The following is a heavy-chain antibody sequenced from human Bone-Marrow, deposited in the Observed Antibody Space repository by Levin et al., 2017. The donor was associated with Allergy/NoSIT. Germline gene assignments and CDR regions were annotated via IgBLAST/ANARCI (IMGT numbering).Heavy chain of an antibody. D-gene: IGHD1-26*01. V-gene: IGHV1-2*02. CDR1: GYTFTGYY. CDR2: IHPNSGGT. CDR3: ARDISGSWHY. J-gene: IGHJ4*02. Sequence: ASVKVSCKASGYTFTGYYMHWVRQAPGQGLEWMGWIHPNSGGTNFAQKFQGRVTMTRDTSITTVYMELSRLRSDDTAVYYCARDISGSWHYWGQGTLVTVSS.